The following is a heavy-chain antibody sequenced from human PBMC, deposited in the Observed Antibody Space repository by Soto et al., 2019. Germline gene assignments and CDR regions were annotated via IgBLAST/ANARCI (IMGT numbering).Heavy chain of an antibody. V-gene: IGHV4-39*01. J-gene: IGHJ4*02. CDR2: IYYTGST. CDR1: GGSISSSNFY. CDR3: ARLFYDSSEHFDY. Sequence: ASETLSLTCTVSGGSISSSNFYWGWIRQPPGKGLEWIGNIYYTGSTYYNPPLKSRVTISVDTSKNQFSLKLSSATAADTAVYFCARLFYDSSEHFDYWGQGTLVTVSS. D-gene: IGHD3-22*01.